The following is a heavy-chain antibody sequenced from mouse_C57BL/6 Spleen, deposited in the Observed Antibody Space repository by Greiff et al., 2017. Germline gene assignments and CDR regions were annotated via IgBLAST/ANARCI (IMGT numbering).Heavy chain of an antibody. V-gene: IGHV3-6*01. CDR1: GYSITSGYY. J-gene: IGHJ2*01. Sequence: EVQLQESGPGLVKPSQSLSLTCSVTGYSITSGYYWNWIRQFPGNKLEWMGYISYDGSNNYNPSLKNRISITRDTSKNQFFLKLNSVTTEDTATYYCAREYYGSLYFDYWGQGTTLTVSS. D-gene: IGHD1-1*01. CDR2: ISYDGSN. CDR3: AREYYGSLYFDY.